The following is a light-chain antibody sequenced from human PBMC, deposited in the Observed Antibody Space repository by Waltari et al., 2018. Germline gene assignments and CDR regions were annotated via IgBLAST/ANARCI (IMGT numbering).Light chain of an antibody. CDR2: RSD. Sequence: QSVLTQPPSVSGTPGQRVTISCSGSASNIGNNLVNWYQQFPGKAPKLLIYRSDHRPPGAPDRFSGSKSGTSASLAISGLQSEDEADYYCAAWDDSLNGRWVFGGGTKVTVL. CDR1: ASNIGNNL. V-gene: IGLV1-44*01. CDR3: AAWDDSLNGRWV. J-gene: IGLJ3*02.